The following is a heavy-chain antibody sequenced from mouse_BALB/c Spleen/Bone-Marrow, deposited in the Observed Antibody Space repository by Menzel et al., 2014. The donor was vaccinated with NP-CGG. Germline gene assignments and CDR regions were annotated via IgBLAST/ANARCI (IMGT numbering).Heavy chain of an antibody. CDR1: GFTFNTYA. CDR3: VRHGAAY. CDR2: IRSRSNKYAT. J-gene: IGHJ3*01. Sequence: EVKVVESGGGLVQPKGSLTLSCAASGFTFNTYAMNWVRQAPGKGLEWAARIRSRSNKYATYYAVSVKDRFTISRDDSQSMLYLQMNNLKTEDTAMYYCVRHGAAYWGQGTLVTVSA. V-gene: IGHV10-1*02.